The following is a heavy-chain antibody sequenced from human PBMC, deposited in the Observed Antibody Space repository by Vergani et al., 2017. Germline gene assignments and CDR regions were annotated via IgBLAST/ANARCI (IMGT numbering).Heavy chain of an antibody. CDR3: ARDLCGGDCYSVYYYMDV. V-gene: IGHV1-45*02. Sequence: QMQLVQSGAEVKKTGSSVKVSCKASGYTFTYRYLHWVRQAPGQALEWMGWITPFNGNTNYAQKFQDRVTITRDRSMSTAYMELSSLRSEDTAMYYCARDLCGGDCYSVYYYMDVWGKGTTVTVSS. CDR1: GYTFTYRY. J-gene: IGHJ6*03. CDR2: ITPFNGNT. D-gene: IGHD2-21*01.